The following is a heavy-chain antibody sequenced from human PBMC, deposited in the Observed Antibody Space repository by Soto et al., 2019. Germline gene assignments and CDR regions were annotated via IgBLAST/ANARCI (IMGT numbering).Heavy chain of an antibody. CDR1: GGTFSSYT. CDR2: IIPILGIA. J-gene: IGHJ4*02. CDR3: ARDSYGSGSYYGDY. Sequence: QVQLVQSGAEVKKPGSSVKVSCKASGGTFSSYTISWVRQAPGQGLEWMGRIIPILGIANYTQKFQGRVTITADKSTSTAYMELSSLRSEDTAVYYCARDSYGSGSYYGDYWGQGTLVTVSS. D-gene: IGHD3-10*01. V-gene: IGHV1-69*08.